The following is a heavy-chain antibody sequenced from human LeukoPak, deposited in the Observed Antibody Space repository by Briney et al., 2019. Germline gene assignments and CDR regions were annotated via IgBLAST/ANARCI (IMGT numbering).Heavy chain of an antibody. CDR2: INPNSGGT. J-gene: IGHJ5*02. CDR3: ARAWLTMIVVVHNGPYNWFDP. D-gene: IGHD3-22*01. CDR1: GYTFTGYY. V-gene: IGHV1-2*02. Sequence: RASVKVSCKASGYTFTGYYMHWVRQAPGQGLEWVGWINPNSGGTNYAQKFQGRVTMTRDTSISTAYMELSRLRSDDTAVYYCARAWLTMIVVVHNGPYNWFDPWGQGTLVTVSS.